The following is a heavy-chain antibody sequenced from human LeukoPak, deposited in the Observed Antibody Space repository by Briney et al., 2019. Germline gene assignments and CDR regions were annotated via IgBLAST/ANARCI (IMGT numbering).Heavy chain of an antibody. CDR1: GYSFTDYY. D-gene: IGHD3-22*01. Sequence: ASVKVSCKTSGYSFTDYYMHWVRQAPGQGREWMGWINPNIGVTNFAQRFQDRVTMTRDMSISTAYMDLSSLRSDDTAMYYCARAMNSWFLLDLDYWGQGTLVTVSS. V-gene: IGHV1-2*02. CDR3: ARAMNSWFLLDLDY. J-gene: IGHJ4*02. CDR2: INPNIGVT.